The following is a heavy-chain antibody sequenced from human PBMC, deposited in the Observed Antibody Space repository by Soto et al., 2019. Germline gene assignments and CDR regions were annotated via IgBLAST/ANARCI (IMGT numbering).Heavy chain of an antibody. D-gene: IGHD3-10*01. CDR3: ASGYGRIFDY. Sequence: QVQLQQWGAGLLKPSETLSLTCAVYGGSFSGYYWSWIRQPPGKGLEWIGEINHSGSTNYNPSLKIRVTLSVDTSKHRFCLKLSSVTAADTAVYYCASGYGRIFDYWGQGTLVTVSS. V-gene: IGHV4-34*01. CDR2: INHSGST. J-gene: IGHJ4*02. CDR1: GGSFSGYY.